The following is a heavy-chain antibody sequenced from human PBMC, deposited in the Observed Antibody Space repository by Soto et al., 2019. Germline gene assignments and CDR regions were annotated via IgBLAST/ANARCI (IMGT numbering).Heavy chain of an antibody. CDR1: GGSISSGDYY. D-gene: IGHD5-12*01. V-gene: IGHV4-30-4*01. J-gene: IGHJ5*02. CDR3: ARLYSGYEKGPFDP. Sequence: PSETLSLTCTVSGGSISSGDYYWSWIRQPPGKGLEWIGYIYYSGSTYYNPSLKSRVTISVDTSKNQFSLKLSSVTAADTAVYYCARLYSGYEKGPFDPWGQGTLVTVSS. CDR2: IYYSGST.